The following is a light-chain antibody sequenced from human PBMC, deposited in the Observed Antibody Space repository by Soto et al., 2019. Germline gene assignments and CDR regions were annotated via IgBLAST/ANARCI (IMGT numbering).Light chain of an antibody. CDR2: EVS. J-gene: IGLJ1*01. V-gene: IGLV2-8*01. CDR3: SSYTGGSTYV. CDR1: SSDVGGYNF. Sequence: QSALTQPPSASGSPGQSVTISCTGTSSDVGGYNFVAWYQQHPGKAPKLMISEVSKRPSGVPDRFSGSKSGNTASLTVSGLQAEDEADYYCSSYTGGSTYVFGTGTKVTVL.